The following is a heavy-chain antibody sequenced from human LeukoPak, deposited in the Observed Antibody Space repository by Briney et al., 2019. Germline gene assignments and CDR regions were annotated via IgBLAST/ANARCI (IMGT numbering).Heavy chain of an antibody. V-gene: IGHV3-30-3*01. D-gene: IGHD3-22*01. CDR2: ISYDGSNK. CDR3: ARGGVLHYYDSSGYGIDY. CDR1: GFTFSSYA. J-gene: IGHJ4*02. Sequence: GGSLRLSCAASGFTFSSYAMNWVRQAPGKGLEWVAVISYDGSNKYYADSVKGRFTISRDNSKNTLYLQMNSLRAEDTAVYYCARGGVLHYYDSSGYGIDYWGQGTLVTVSS.